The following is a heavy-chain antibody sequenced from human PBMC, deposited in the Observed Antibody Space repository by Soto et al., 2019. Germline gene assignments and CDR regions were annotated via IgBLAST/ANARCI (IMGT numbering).Heavy chain of an antibody. CDR1: GFSLSTSGVG. CDR2: IYWDDDK. CDR3: AYLPCSGGSCSWFSFSGMDV. Sequence: QITLKESGPTLVKPTQTLTLTCTFSGFSLSTSGVGVAWIRQPPGKALEWLALIYWDDDKRYRPSLESRLTITKDPSKNPVVLTMTNMDSVDTATYYCAYLPCSGGSCSWFSFSGMDVWGQGTTVTVSS. V-gene: IGHV2-5*02. J-gene: IGHJ6*02. D-gene: IGHD2-15*01.